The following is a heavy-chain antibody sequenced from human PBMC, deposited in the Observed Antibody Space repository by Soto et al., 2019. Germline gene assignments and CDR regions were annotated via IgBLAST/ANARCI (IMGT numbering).Heavy chain of an antibody. Sequence: GGSLSLSCTASGFTFGDYAMTWVRHAPRKGQECVGFIRSEAYGWTTEYAASVKGRFTISRDDSKSIAYLQMNSLRTEDTSVYYCTRAGGSGWGCCFDYLGQGTQVTVSS. CDR1: GFTFGDYA. CDR2: IRSEAYGWTT. J-gene: IGHJ4*02. V-gene: IGHV3-49*04. D-gene: IGHD6-19*01. CDR3: TRAGGSGWGCCFDY.